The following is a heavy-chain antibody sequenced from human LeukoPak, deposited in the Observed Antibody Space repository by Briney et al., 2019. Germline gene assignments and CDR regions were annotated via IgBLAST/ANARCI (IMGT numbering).Heavy chain of an antibody. CDR1: GYSFTSYW. D-gene: IGHD6-6*01. CDR2: IYPGDSDT. J-gene: IGHJ3*02. V-gene: IGHV5-51*01. Sequence: GESLKISCKGSGYSFTSYWIGWVRQMPGKGLEWMGIIYPGDSDTRYSPSFQGQVTISADRSISTAYLQWNSLKASDTAMYYCARPRSYSRSDDAFDIWGLGTMVTVSS. CDR3: ARPRSYSRSDDAFDI.